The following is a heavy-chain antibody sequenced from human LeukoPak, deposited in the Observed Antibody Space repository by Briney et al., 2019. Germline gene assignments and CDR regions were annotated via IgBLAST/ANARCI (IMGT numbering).Heavy chain of an antibody. D-gene: IGHD3-3*01. CDR1: GFTFSDYY. V-gene: IGHV3-11*04. CDR2: ISSSGSTI. J-gene: IGHJ3*02. Sequence: SGGSLRLSCAASGFTFSDYYMSWIRQAPGKGLEWVSYISSSGSTIYYADSVKGRFTISRDNAKNSLYLQMNSLRAEDTAAYYCARERFLEWSPTLDAFDIWGQGTMVTVSS. CDR3: ARERFLEWSPTLDAFDI.